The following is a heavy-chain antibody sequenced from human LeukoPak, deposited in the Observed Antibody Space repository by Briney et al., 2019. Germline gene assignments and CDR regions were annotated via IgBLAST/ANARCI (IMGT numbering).Heavy chain of an antibody. Sequence: GASVKVSCKASGGTFSSYAISWVRQAPGQGLEWMGGIIPIFGTANYAQKFQGRVTITADESTSTAYMELSSLRSEDTAVYYCAKDHDATRKVAWFDYWGQGTLVTVSS. D-gene: IGHD1-14*01. CDR3: AKDHDATRKVAWFDY. CDR2: IIPIFGTA. CDR1: GGTFSSYA. J-gene: IGHJ4*02. V-gene: IGHV1-69*13.